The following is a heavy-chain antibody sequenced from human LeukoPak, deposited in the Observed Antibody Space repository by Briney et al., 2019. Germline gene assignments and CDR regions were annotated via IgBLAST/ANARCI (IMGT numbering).Heavy chain of an antibody. Sequence: SETLSLTCTVSGDSIISSSSYWGWIRQPPGKGLEWIGEINHSGSTNYNPSLKSRVTISVDTSKNQFSLKLSSVTAADTAVYYCARAETDHYYFDYLGQGILVTVSS. J-gene: IGHJ4*02. CDR1: GDSIISSSSY. CDR3: ARAETDHYYFDY. CDR2: INHSGST. D-gene: IGHD3-10*01. V-gene: IGHV4-39*07.